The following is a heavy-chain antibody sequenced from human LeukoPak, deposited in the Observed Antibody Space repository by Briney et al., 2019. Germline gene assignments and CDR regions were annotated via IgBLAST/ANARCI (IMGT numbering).Heavy chain of an antibody. J-gene: IGHJ4*02. CDR3: AKGIKAREIVVVPAATDY. CDR1: GFTFSSYA. CDR2: ISGSGGST. V-gene: IGHV3-23*01. D-gene: IGHD2-2*01. Sequence: GGSLRLSCAASGFTFSSYAMSWVRPAPGKGLEWVSAISGSGGSTYYADSAKGRFTISRDNSKNTLYLQMNSLRAEDTAVYYCAKGIKAREIVVVPAATDYWGQGTLVTVSS.